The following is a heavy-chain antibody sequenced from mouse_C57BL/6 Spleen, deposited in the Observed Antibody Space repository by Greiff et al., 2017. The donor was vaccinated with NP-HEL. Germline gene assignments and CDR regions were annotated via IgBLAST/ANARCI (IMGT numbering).Heavy chain of an antibody. D-gene: IGHD1-1*01. CDR1: GFSFNTYA. J-gene: IGHJ4*01. CDR3: VRHVDYGSSYEAMDY. Sequence: EVKLMESGGGLVQPKGSLKLSCAASGFSFNTYAMNWVRQAPGKGLEWVARIRSKSNNYATYYADSVKDRFTISRDDSESMLYLQMNNLKTEDTAMYYCVRHVDYGSSYEAMDYWGQGTSVTVSS. V-gene: IGHV10-1*01. CDR2: IRSKSNNYAT.